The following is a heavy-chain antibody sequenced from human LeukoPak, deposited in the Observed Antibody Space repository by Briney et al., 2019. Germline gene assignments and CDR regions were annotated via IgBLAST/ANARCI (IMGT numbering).Heavy chain of an antibody. Sequence: GGSLRLSCAASGFTFSSYSMNWARQAPGKGLEWVSSISSSSSYIYYADSVKGRFTISRDNAKNSLYLQMNSLRAEDTAVYYCARPSGTYFPFDYWGQGTLVTVSS. CDR1: GFTFSSYS. CDR2: ISSSSSYI. CDR3: ARPSGTYFPFDY. J-gene: IGHJ4*02. D-gene: IGHD1-26*01. V-gene: IGHV3-21*01.